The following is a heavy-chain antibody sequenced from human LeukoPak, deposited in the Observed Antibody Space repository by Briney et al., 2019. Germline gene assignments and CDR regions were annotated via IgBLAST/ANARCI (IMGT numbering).Heavy chain of an antibody. CDR3: TRMTTGHDY. V-gene: IGHV4-34*01. CDR2: INHSGYT. D-gene: IGHD4-17*01. J-gene: IGHJ4*02. Sequence: SETLSLTCAVSGVSFNDYDWSWVRQTPGKGLEWIGEINHSGYTNDSPSLKSRVTLSIDTSRKQFSLNLRSVTVADSGIYYCTRMTTGHDYWGQGTLVTVSS. CDR1: GVSFNDYD.